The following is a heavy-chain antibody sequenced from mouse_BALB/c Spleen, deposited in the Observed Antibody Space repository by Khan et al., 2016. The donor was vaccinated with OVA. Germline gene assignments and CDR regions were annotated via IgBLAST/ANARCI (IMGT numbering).Heavy chain of an antibody. CDR1: GYSFTDYN. V-gene: IGHV1S135*01. Sequence: VQLKQSGPELVKPGASVKVSCKASGYSFTDYNMFWVKQSHGKSLEWIGYIDPYNGGTSCNQKFKGKATLTVDKSSSTAFMHLSSLTSEDSAVFYCERTEYYGSSYYFDYWGQGTTLTVSS. CDR3: ERTEYYGSSYYFDY. J-gene: IGHJ2*01. CDR2: IDPYNGGT. D-gene: IGHD1-1*01.